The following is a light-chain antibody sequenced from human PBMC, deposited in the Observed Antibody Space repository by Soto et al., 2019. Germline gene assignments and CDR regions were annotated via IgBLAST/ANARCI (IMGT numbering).Light chain of an antibody. CDR1: NVGSRS. CDR2: YDS. CDR3: QVWEATGDQVV. V-gene: IGLV3-21*01. Sequence: SCELTQPPSVSVAPGETARISCGGNNVGSRSVHWYQQKPGQAPFLVIYYDSDRPSGIPERFSGSNSGNTATLIISRVEAGDEADYYCQVWEATGDQVVFGGGTQLTVL. J-gene: IGLJ2*01.